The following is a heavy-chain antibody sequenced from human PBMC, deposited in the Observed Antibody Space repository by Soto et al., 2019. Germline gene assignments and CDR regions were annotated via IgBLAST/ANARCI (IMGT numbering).Heavy chain of an antibody. CDR2: IYYSGST. CDR1: GGSISSYY. J-gene: IGHJ2*01. Sequence: QVQLQESGPGLVKPSETLSLTCTVSGGSISSYYWSWIRQPPGKGLEWIGYIYYSGSTNYNPSLKSRVTISVDTSKNQFSLKLSSVTAADTAVYYCARNIYGDYVWYFDLCGRGTLVTVSS. D-gene: IGHD4-17*01. V-gene: IGHV4-59*08. CDR3: ARNIYGDYVWYFDL.